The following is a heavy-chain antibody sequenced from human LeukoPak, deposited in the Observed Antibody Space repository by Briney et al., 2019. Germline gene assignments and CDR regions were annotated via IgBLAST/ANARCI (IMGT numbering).Heavy chain of an antibody. CDR1: GYTFIGYY. CDR3: PRTSLGDYAYEY. V-gene: IGHV1-2*06. CDR2: INVNSGGT. Sequence: GASVKVSCKASGYTFIGYYMHWVRQAPGQGLEWMGRINVNSGGTNYAQRFQGRVTITRDTSISTAYLELSILTPDGTAVCFLPRTSLGDYAYEYWGQGTLVTVSS. J-gene: IGHJ4*02. D-gene: IGHD4-17*01.